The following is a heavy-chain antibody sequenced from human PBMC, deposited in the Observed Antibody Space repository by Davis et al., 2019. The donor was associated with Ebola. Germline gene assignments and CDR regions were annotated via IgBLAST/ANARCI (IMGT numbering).Heavy chain of an antibody. CDR3: AREEGEWLVLRIAFDI. Sequence: GESLKISCAASGFTFSDYYMSWIRQAPGKGLEWVSYISSSSSYTNYADSVKGRFIISRDNAKNSLYLQMNSLRAEDTAVYYCAREEGEWLVLRIAFDIWGQGTMVTVSS. J-gene: IGHJ3*02. CDR2: ISSSSSYT. CDR1: GFTFSDYY. V-gene: IGHV3-11*06. D-gene: IGHD6-19*01.